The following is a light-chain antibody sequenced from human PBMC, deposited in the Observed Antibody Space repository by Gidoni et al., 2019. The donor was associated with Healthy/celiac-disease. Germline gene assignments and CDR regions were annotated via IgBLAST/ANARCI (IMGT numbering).Light chain of an antibody. CDR2: GAS. J-gene: IGKJ4*01. Sequence: EIVLTPSPGTLSCSPVESATLSCRASQSVSSSYLAWYQQKPGQAPRLLIYGASSGSGTDFTITISRMEPEDFAVYYCQQYGSSQTLTFXGXTKVGIK. V-gene: IGKV3-20*01. CDR1: QSVSSSY. CDR3: QQYGSSQTLT.